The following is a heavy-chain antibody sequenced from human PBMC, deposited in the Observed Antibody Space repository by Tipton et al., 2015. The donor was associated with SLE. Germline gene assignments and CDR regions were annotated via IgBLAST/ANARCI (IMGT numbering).Heavy chain of an antibody. J-gene: IGHJ3*02. V-gene: IGHV3-30*04. CDR2: IAYDGGTK. D-gene: IGHD6-13*01. CDR3: ASELVDAFDI. CDR1: GFTFRTYA. Sequence: SLRLSCVASGFTFRTYAMHWFRQTPGEGQTPGEGLEWVAVIAYDGGTKYYADSVKGRFTISRDNSKNTLYLQMNSLRTDDTAVCYCASELVDAFDIWGQGTMVTVSS.